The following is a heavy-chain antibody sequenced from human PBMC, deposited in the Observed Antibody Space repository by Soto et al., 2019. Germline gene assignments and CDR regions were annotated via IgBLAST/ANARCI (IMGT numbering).Heavy chain of an antibody. CDR1: GDSISSGGYF. CDR3: AGEVDY. CDR2: IYDSGST. Sequence: QVQLQESGPGLVKPSQTLSLTCTVSGDSISSGGYFWSWIRQHTEKGLEWIGYIYDSGSTNYNPSLKSRATISVDTSKNQFSLNLSSVTAADTAVYYCAGEVDYWGQGTLVTVSS. J-gene: IGHJ4*02. V-gene: IGHV4-31*03.